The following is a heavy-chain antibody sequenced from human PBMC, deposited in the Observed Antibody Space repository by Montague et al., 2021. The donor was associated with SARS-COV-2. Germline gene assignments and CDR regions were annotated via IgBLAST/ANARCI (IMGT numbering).Heavy chain of an antibody. Sequence: SETLSLTCSVSSGSIISSGYYWGWIRQPPGKELEWIGNIYYSGTTXYXXXXQXRGTISVDTSKNHLSLRPSSVTAADTAVYFCARGMIRGVTTPFDYWGQGSQVTVSS. CDR1: SGSIISSGYY. CDR3: ARGMIRGVTTPFDY. J-gene: IGHJ4*02. CDR2: IYYSGTT. V-gene: IGHV4-39*02. D-gene: IGHD3-10*01.